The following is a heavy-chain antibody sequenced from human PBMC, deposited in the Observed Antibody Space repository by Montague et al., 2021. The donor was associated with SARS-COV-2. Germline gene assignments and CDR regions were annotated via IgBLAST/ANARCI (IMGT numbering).Heavy chain of an antibody. J-gene: IGHJ4*02. Sequence: SETLSLTCTVYGGSFSGYYWNWIRQSPGRGLEWIGEINHRGTTNNNPSLKSRATISVDASKDQFSLKLTSGTAADAAAYYCARGGLHLLYGGHYFDYWGQGTLVTVSS. D-gene: IGHD2-2*02. CDR1: GGSFSGYY. CDR2: INHRGTT. CDR3: ARGGLHLLYGGHYFDY. V-gene: IGHV4-34*04.